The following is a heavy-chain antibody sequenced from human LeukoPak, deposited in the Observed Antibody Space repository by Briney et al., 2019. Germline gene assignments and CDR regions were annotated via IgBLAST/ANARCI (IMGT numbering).Heavy chain of an antibody. Sequence: SVKVSCKASGYTFTSYDINWVRQAPGQGLEWMGGIIPIFGTANYAQKFQGRVTITTDESTSTAYMELSSLRSEDTAVYYCARGLLVPDAFDIWGQGTMVTVSS. V-gene: IGHV1-69*05. CDR1: GYTFTSYD. CDR2: IIPIFGTA. CDR3: ARGLLVPDAFDI. J-gene: IGHJ3*02. D-gene: IGHD3-10*01.